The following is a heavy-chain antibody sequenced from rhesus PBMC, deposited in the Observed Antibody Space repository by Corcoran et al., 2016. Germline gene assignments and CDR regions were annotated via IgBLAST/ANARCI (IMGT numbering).Heavy chain of an antibody. CDR3: ARFGWNTVDIITAFDF. CDR1: GGSISDTYR. V-gene: IGHV4S18*01. Sequence: QVQLQESGPGMVKPSETLSLTCAVSGGSISDTYRWSGIRQPPGKGLEWIGYIYGLKTNHNANPSLKSHVTISKATSKNQFSLNLRSVTAADTAVYYCARFGWNTVDIITAFDFWGQGLRVTVSS. CDR2: IYGLKTNH. D-gene: IGHD5-24*01. J-gene: IGHJ3*01.